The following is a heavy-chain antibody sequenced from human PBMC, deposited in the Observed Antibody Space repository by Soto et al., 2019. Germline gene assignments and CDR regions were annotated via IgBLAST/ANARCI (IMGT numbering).Heavy chain of an antibody. Sequence: PGGSLRLSCVASGFSFRSYAMSWVRQAPGKGLEWVSVISGGGGSIYYVDSVKGRFTISRDNSKNTLHLQMTSLRAEDTAVYYCAKFDLAPYNYTGGNYLFGCHDDLWGQVTPVTVPS. D-gene: IGHD1-20*01. V-gene: IGHV3-23*01. J-gene: IGHJ5*02. CDR1: GFSFRSYA. CDR2: ISGGGGSI. CDR3: AKFDLAPYNYTGGNYLFGCHDDL.